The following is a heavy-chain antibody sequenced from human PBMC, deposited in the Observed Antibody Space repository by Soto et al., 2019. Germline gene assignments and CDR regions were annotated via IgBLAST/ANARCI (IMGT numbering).Heavy chain of an antibody. Sequence: SETLSHTCAVYDGYFCGYYWSCISQTPGKGLEWIGEINHSGSTNYNPSLKSRVTISVDTSKNQFSLKLSSVTAADTAVYYCARGPSSWVRGVAVWFDPWGQGTLVTVSS. D-gene: IGHD3-10*01. CDR3: ARGPSSWVRGVAVWFDP. CDR2: INHSGST. V-gene: IGHV4-34*01. CDR1: DGYFCGYY. J-gene: IGHJ5*02.